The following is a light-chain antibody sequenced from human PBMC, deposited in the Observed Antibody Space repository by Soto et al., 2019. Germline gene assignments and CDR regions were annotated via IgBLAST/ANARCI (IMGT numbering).Light chain of an antibody. CDR1: QHISKF. J-gene: IGKJ1*01. CDR3: QQSYSSPPT. V-gene: IGKV1-39*01. Sequence: DIRMTQSPSSLSASVGDRVTLTCQASQHISKFLNWYQQKPGKAPKLLIFAASSLQSGVPSRFSGSRSGPDFTLTISSLQPEDFATYYCQQSYSSPPTFGQGTKVDIK. CDR2: AAS.